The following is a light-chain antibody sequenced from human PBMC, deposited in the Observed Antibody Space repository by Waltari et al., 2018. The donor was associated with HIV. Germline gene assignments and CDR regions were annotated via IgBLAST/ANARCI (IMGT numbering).Light chain of an antibody. CDR2: AAS. CDR1: QSISNY. V-gene: IGKV1-39*01. J-gene: IGKJ4*01. Sequence: DIQMTQSPSSLSASVGDRVTITCRASQSISNYLNWYQQKPGRAPNLLIYAASSLESGVPARFSGSGSGTDFTLTISSLQPEDFASYYCQQSQSTPLTFGGGTKVEIK. CDR3: QQSQSTPLT.